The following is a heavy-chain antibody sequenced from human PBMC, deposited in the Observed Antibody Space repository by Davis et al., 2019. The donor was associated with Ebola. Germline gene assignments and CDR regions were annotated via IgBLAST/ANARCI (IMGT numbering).Heavy chain of an antibody. Sequence: GGSLRLSCAASGFTITGSAMHWVRQASGKGLEWVGRIRSKANSYATAYAASVKGRFTISRDASKNTAYLQMNRLKTEDTAVYYCIANGYGHYGVDYWGQGTLVTVSS. V-gene: IGHV3-73*01. D-gene: IGHD4-17*01. J-gene: IGHJ4*02. CDR3: IANGYGHYGVDY. CDR2: IRSKANSYAT. CDR1: GFTITGSA.